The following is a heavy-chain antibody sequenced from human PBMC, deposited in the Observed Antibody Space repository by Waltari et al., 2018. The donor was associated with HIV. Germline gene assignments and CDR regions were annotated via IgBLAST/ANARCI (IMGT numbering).Heavy chain of an antibody. CDR2: MNPNSGNT. J-gene: IGHJ6*02. CDR1: GYTFSTYD. V-gene: IGHV1-8*01. CDR3: SRGLHCTATSCLLYHGMDV. Sequence: QVQLVQSGAEVKKPGASVKVSCKASGYTFSTYDITWVRQATGQGLEWMGWMNPNSGNTGYAQKFQGRVNMTRNSSIRTAYMELSSLRSDDTAVYYCSRGLHCTATSCLLYHGMDVWGQGTAVSVSS. D-gene: IGHD2-2*01.